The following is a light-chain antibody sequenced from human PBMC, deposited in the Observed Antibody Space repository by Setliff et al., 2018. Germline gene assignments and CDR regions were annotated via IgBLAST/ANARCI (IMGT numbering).Light chain of an antibody. CDR1: NSNIGSNY. CDR2: NND. Sequence: QSVLTQPPSASGTPGQRITISCSGSNSNIGSNYVYWYQHLPGTAPTLLIYNNDRWXSGVPGRFXGSXXGTXAXLAISGLRSEDEADYFCAARDDILSSLVFGGGTKVTVL. J-gene: IGLJ2*01. V-gene: IGLV1-47*01. CDR3: AARDDILSSLV.